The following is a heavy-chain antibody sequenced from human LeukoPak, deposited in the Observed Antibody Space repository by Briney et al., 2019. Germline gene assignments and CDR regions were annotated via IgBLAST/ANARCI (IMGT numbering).Heavy chain of an antibody. V-gene: IGHV1-18*04. D-gene: IGHD3-10*01. J-gene: IGHJ6*04. Sequence: ASVKVSCKASGNTFTSYGISWVRQAPGQGLEWMGWISAYNGNTNYAQKLQGRVTMTTDTSTSTAYMELRSLRSDDTAVYYCARDRPLLWFGELDLGRTYYYYGMDVWGKGTTVTVSS. CDR3: ARDRPLLWFGELDLGRTYYYYGMDV. CDR1: GNTFTSYG. CDR2: ISAYNGNT.